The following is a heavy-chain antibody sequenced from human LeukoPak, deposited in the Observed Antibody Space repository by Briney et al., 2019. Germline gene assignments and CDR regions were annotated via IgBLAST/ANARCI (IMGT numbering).Heavy chain of an antibody. Sequence: SETLSLTCAVYGGSFSGYYWSWIRQPPGKGLEWIGEINHSGSTNYNPSLKSRVTISVDTSKNQFSLKLSSVTAADTAVYYCARSNGIAVAGMRAGSLDYWGQGTLVTVSS. J-gene: IGHJ4*02. CDR3: ARSNGIAVAGMRAGSLDY. V-gene: IGHV4-34*01. D-gene: IGHD6-19*01. CDR1: GGSFSGYY. CDR2: INHSGST.